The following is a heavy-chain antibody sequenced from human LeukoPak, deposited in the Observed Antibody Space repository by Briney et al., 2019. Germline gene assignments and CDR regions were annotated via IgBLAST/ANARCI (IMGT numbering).Heavy chain of an antibody. CDR1: GYTFTSYG. D-gene: IGHD6-19*01. CDR3: VATPPSGWLYYFDY. Sequence: GASVKVPCKASGYTFTSYGISWVRQAPGQGLEWMGWISAYNGNTNYAQKLQGRVTMTTDTSTSTAYMELRSLRSDDTAVYYCVATPPSGWLYYFDYWGQGTLVTVSS. J-gene: IGHJ4*02. CDR2: ISAYNGNT. V-gene: IGHV1-18*01.